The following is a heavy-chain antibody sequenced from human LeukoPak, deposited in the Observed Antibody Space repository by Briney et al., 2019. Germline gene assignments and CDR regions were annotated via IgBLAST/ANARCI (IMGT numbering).Heavy chain of an antibody. CDR1: EFTFSSYS. D-gene: IGHD5-12*01. CDR2: ISSSSSYI. V-gene: IGHV3-21*01. CDR3: ARVDSGYSGYGPFLN. J-gene: IGHJ4*02. Sequence: GGSLRLSCAASEFTFSSYSMNWVRQAPGKGLEWVSSISSSSSYIYYADSVKGRFTISRDNAKNSLYLQMNSLRAEDTAVYYCARVDSGYSGYGPFLNWGQGTLVTVSS.